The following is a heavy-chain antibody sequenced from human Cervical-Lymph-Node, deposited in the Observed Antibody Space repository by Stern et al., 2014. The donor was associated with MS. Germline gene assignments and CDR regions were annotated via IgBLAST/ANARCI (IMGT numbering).Heavy chain of an antibody. J-gene: IGHJ4*02. V-gene: IGHV3-23*04. CDR2: LSLDGKNR. D-gene: IGHD2-8*02. CDR1: QFIIDYYA. CDR3: TTDPSTGGGP. Sequence: EVQLVESGGGLVQPGGSLRLSCVVSQFIIDYYAISWVRQTPGKGLEWVATLSLDGKNRHYADSVEGRFAISRDISKTTVYLQTNSLTAEDTAIYYCTTDPSTGGGPWGQGTLVTVSS.